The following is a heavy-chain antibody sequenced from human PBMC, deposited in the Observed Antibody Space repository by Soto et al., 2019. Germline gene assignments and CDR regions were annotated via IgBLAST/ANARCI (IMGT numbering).Heavy chain of an antibody. V-gene: IGHV3-11*05. CDR2: IDSSTKYT. CDR3: AIEYYYTMDV. Sequence: QVQLVESGGGLVRPGGSLRLSCEASGFTFRAYYMTWFRQAPGQGLEWLSYIDSSTKYTNYADSVKGRFTISRDNAKNSLYLQMNSLRADDTAVYYFAIEYYYTMDVWGQGTMVTVSS. J-gene: IGHJ6*02. CDR1: GFTFRAYY.